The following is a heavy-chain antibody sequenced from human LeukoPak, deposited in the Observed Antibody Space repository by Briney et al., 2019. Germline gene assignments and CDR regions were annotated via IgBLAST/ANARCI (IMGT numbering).Heavy chain of an antibody. V-gene: IGHV1-8*01. D-gene: IGHD3-3*01. Sequence: EAPVKVSCKASGYTFTSYDINWVRQATGQGLEWMGWMNPNSGNTGYAQKFQGRVTMTRNTSISTAYMELSSLRSEDTAVCYCARSGYYDNWFDPWGQGTLVTVSS. CDR2: MNPNSGNT. J-gene: IGHJ5*02. CDR1: GYTFTSYD. CDR3: ARSGYYDNWFDP.